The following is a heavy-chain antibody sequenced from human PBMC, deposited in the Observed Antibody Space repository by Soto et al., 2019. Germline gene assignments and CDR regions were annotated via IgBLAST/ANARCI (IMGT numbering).Heavy chain of an antibody. CDR1: GFSSSSYG. J-gene: IGHJ4*02. CDR2: ISYDGSNK. CDR3: VAGQYFFDY. D-gene: IGHD6-19*01. V-gene: IGHV3-30*03. Sequence: PGGSLRLSCAASGFSSSSYGMQWVRQAPGKGLEWVAVISYDGSNKYYADSVKDRFTISRDNSKKTLYLQMNSLRADDTAVYYCVAGQYFFDYCGQGTLVTVSS.